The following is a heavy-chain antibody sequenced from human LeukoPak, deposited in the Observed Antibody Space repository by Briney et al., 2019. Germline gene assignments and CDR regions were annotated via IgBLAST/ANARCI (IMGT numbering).Heavy chain of an antibody. CDR3: ARETRYSSSWYDY. CDR2: IYYSGST. J-gene: IGHJ4*02. D-gene: IGHD6-13*01. Sequence: SETLSLTCTVSGGSISSSSYYWGWIRQPPGKGLEWIGSIYYSGSTYYNPSLKSRVTISVDTSKNQFSLKLSSVTAADTAVYYCARETRYSSSWYDYWGQGTPVTVSS. CDR1: GGSISSSSYY. V-gene: IGHV4-39*07.